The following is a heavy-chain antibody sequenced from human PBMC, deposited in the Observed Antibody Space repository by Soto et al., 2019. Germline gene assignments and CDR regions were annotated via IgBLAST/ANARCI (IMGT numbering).Heavy chain of an antibody. CDR2: INHSGST. D-gene: IGHD1-26*01. J-gene: IGHJ4*02. Sequence: SETLSLTCAVYGGSFSGYYWSWIRQPPGKGLEWIGEINHSGSTNYNPSLKSRVTISVDTSKNQFSLKLSSVTAADTAVYYCARGRGPMTYRSYYFDYWGQGTLVTAPQ. CDR1: GGSFSGYY. V-gene: IGHV4-34*01. CDR3: ARGRGPMTYRSYYFDY.